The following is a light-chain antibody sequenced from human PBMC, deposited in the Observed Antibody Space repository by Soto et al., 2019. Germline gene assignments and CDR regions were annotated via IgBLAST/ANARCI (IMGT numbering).Light chain of an antibody. CDR1: QSVSSSY. J-gene: IGKJ1*01. Sequence: EIVLTQSPGTLSLSPGERATHSCRASQSVSSSYLAWYQQKPGQAPRLLIYGASSRATGIPDRFSGSGSGTDFTLTISRLEPEDFAVYYCQQYGSAPPAFGQGTKVDIK. CDR2: GAS. CDR3: QQYGSAPPA. V-gene: IGKV3-20*01.